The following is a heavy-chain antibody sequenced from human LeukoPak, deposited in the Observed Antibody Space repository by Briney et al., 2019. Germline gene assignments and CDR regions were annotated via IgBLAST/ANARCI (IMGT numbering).Heavy chain of an antibody. V-gene: IGHV4-39*07. CDR2: TYYSGST. CDR3: ARDSCNSTSCRRKFDN. Sequence: SETLSLTCTVSGGSITSSNYFWGWIRQSPGKGLEWIGSTYYSGSTYYNPSLKSRVTISVETSKIQFSLKLSSVTAADSAVYYCARDSCNSTSCRRKFDNWGQGTLVTVSS. J-gene: IGHJ4*02. D-gene: IGHD2-2*01. CDR1: GGSITSSNYF.